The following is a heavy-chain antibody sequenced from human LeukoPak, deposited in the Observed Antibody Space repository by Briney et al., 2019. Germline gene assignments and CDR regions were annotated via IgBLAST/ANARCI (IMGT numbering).Heavy chain of an antibody. CDR3: ARVRPITMVPGGHRGYFDY. D-gene: IGHD3-10*01. CDR2: IYHSGST. J-gene: IGHJ4*02. Sequence: SETLSLTCAVSGGSISSGGYSWSWIRQPPGKGLEWIGYIYHSGSTYYNPSLKSRVTISVDRSKNQFSLKLSSVTAADKAVYYCARVRPITMVPGGHRGYFDYWGQGTLVTVSS. V-gene: IGHV4-30-2*01. CDR1: GGSISSGGYS.